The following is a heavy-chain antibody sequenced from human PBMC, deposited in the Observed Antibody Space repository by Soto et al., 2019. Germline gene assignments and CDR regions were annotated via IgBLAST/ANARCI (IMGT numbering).Heavy chain of an antibody. V-gene: IGHV1-18*01. Sequence: QVQLVQSGAEVKKPGASVKVSCKASGYTFTSYGISWVRQAPGQGLEWMGWISAYNGNTNYAQKLQGRVTMTTDTSTSTAYMELRSLRSDDTVVYYCARDYDEVGAPGHWFDPWGQGTLVTVSS. CDR3: ARDYDEVGAPGHWFDP. CDR2: ISAYNGNT. D-gene: IGHD1-26*01. J-gene: IGHJ5*02. CDR1: GYTFTSYG.